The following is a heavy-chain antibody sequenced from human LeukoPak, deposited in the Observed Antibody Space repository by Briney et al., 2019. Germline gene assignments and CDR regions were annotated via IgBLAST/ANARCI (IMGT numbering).Heavy chain of an antibody. CDR3: ASPYYYDSSGYFPIGY. CDR2: IYYSGST. V-gene: IGHV4-39*01. J-gene: IGHJ4*02. Sequence: SSETLSLTCTVSGGSISSSSYYWGWIRRPPGKGLEWIGSIYYSGSTYYNPSLKSRVTISVDTSKNQFSLKLSSVTAADTAVYYCASPYYYDSSGYFPIGYWGQGTLVTVSS. CDR1: GGSISSSSYY. D-gene: IGHD3-22*01.